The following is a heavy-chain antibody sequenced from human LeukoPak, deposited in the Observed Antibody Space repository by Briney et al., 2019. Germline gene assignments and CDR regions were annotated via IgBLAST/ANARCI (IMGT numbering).Heavy chain of an antibody. V-gene: IGHV4-39*01. CDR3: ARQAEAMDV. CDR1: GGSISSSNDY. CDR2: IYHIGGT. Sequence: SETLSLTCTVSGGSISSSNDYWGWVRQPPGKGLEWIGTIYHIGGTHYNPSLKSRAIMSVDTSKNQFSLKLSSVTAADTAVYYCARQAEAMDVWGQGTTVTVSS. J-gene: IGHJ6*02. D-gene: IGHD6-19*01.